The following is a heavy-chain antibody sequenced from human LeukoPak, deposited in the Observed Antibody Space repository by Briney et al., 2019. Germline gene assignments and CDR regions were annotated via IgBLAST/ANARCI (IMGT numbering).Heavy chain of an antibody. CDR1: GFTFSTYW. J-gene: IGHJ4*02. Sequence: GGSLRLSCAASGFTFSTYWMTWVRQAPGKGLEWVANIKQDGGETYYVDSVKGRFTISRDNAKNSLYLQMNSLRAEDTALYYCARLRGGAYWGQGTLVTVSS. V-gene: IGHV3-7*01. D-gene: IGHD3-10*01. CDR2: IKQDGGET. CDR3: ARLRGGAY.